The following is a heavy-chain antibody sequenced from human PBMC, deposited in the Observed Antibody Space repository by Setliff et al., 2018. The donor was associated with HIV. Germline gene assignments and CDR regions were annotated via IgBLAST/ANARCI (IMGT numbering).Heavy chain of an antibody. V-gene: IGHV4-38-2*02. CDR2: IYHSGST. D-gene: IGHD3-16*01. CDR1: GYSISSGYY. J-gene: IGHJ6*03. CDR3: ARDVPWGDYYYYMDV. Sequence: PSETLSLTCAVSGYSISSGYYWGWIRQPPGKGLEWIGSIYHSGSTYYNPSLKSRVTISVDTSKNQFSLKLSSVTAADTAVYYCARDVPWGDYYYYMDVWGKGTTVTVSS.